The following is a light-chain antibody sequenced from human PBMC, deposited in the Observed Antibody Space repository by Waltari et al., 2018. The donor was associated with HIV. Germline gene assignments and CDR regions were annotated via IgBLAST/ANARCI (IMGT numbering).Light chain of an antibody. CDR2: DVR. CDR3: SSYTANSRI. CDR1: SSDVGGHNS. J-gene: IGLJ2*01. V-gene: IGLV2-14*03. Sequence: QSALTQPASVSGSLGQSITISCTGTSSDVGGHNSVSWYQQHPGKAPKLLISDVRNRPAGVAIRVSGLKSGNTASLTISGLQAEDEADYYCSSYTANSRIFGGGTRLTVL.